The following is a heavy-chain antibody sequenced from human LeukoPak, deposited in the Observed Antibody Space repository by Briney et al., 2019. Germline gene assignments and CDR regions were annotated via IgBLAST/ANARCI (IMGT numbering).Heavy chain of an antibody. CDR3: ARDSGNIDY. V-gene: IGHV4-30-4*08. CDR1: GLTVSSNY. Sequence: LRLSCAASGLTVSSNYMSWVGQPPGKGLEWIGYIYYSGSTYYNPSLKSQVTISVDTSKNQFSLKLSSVTAADTAVYYCARDSGNIDYWGQGTLVTVSS. CDR2: IYYSGST. D-gene: IGHD6-19*01. J-gene: IGHJ4*02.